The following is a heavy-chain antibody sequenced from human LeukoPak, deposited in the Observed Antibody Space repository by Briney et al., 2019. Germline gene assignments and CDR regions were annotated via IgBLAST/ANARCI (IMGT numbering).Heavy chain of an antibody. CDR3: ARVPQLLDAFDI. V-gene: IGHV4-38-2*02. J-gene: IGHJ3*02. Sequence: NPSETLSLTCTVSGYSISSGYYWGWIRQPPGKGLEWIGTIYHSGSTYYNPSLRSRVTISVDTSKNQFSLELSSVTAADTAMYHCARVPQLLDAFDIWGQGTMVTVSS. D-gene: IGHD3-10*01. CDR1: GYSISSGYY. CDR2: IYHSGST.